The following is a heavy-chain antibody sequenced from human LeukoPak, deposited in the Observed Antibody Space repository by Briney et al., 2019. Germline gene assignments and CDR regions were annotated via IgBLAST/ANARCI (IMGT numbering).Heavy chain of an antibody. V-gene: IGHV3-23*01. Sequence: GGSLRLSCAASGFTFSSYGMSWVRQAPGKGLEWVSAISGSGGSTYYADSVKGRFTISRDNSKNTLYLQMNSLRAEDTAVYYCAKDLGGFGELFVDYWGQGTLVTVSS. J-gene: IGHJ4*02. D-gene: IGHD3-10*01. CDR1: GFTFSSYG. CDR3: AKDLGGFGELFVDY. CDR2: ISGSGGST.